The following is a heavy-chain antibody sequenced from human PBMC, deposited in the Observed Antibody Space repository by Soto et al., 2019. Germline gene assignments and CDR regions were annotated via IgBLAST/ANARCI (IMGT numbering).Heavy chain of an antibody. Sequence: GASVKVSCKXSGYTFTGYYMHWVRQAPGQGLEWMGWINPNSGGTNYAQKFQGRVTMTRDTSISTAYMEPSRLRSDDTAVYYCARDFIVVVPAAQVVWFDPWGQGTLVTVSS. CDR3: ARDFIVVVPAAQVVWFDP. D-gene: IGHD2-2*01. V-gene: IGHV1-2*02. CDR1: GYTFTGYY. J-gene: IGHJ5*02. CDR2: INPNSGGT.